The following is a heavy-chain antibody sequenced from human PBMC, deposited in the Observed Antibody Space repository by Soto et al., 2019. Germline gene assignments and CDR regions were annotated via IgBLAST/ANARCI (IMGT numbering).Heavy chain of an antibody. J-gene: IGHJ4*02. D-gene: IGHD3-22*01. Sequence: GGSLRLSCSASGFTFSSYAMHWVRQAPGKGLEYVSAFSSNGGSTYYADSVKGRFTISRDNSKNTLYLQMSSLRAEDTAVYYCVPYYYDSSGYSYWGQGTLVTVSS. CDR3: VPYYYDSSGYSY. CDR2: FSSNGGST. CDR1: GFTFSSYA. V-gene: IGHV3-64D*06.